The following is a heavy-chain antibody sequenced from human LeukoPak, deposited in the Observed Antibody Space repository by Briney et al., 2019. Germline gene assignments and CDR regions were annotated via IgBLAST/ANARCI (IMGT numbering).Heavy chain of an antibody. J-gene: IGHJ4*02. CDR3: ARAPGYDYVWGSYRFDY. V-gene: IGHV3-11*01. Sequence: KTGGSLRLSCAASGFTFSDYYMSWIRQAPGKGLEWVSYISSSGSTIYYADSVKGRFTISRDNAKNSLYLQMNSLRAEDTAVYYCARAPGYDYVWGSYRFDYWGQGTLVTVSS. D-gene: IGHD3-16*02. CDR2: ISSSGSTI. CDR1: GFTFSDYY.